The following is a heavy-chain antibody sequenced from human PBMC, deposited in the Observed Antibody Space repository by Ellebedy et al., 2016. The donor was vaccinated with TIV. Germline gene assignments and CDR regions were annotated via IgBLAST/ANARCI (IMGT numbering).Heavy chain of an antibody. CDR3: VRVTDNSWYEPGRNDHKTNWFDP. D-gene: IGHD6-13*01. CDR1: GYTLTDLS. CDR2: FDFEDGET. V-gene: IGHV1-24*01. Sequence: ASVKVSXXVSGYTLTDLSMHWVRQAPGKGLEWMGGFDFEDGETIFAQTFQGRVTMTEDRSKDTVYMELSSLRSEDTAVYYCVRVTDNSWYEPGRNDHKTNWFDPWGQGTLVTVSS. J-gene: IGHJ5*02.